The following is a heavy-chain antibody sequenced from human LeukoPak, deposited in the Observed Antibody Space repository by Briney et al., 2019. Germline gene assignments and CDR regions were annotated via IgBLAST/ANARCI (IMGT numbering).Heavy chain of an antibody. CDR3: ARGQKYYDPDY. J-gene: IGHJ4*02. Sequence: GASVKVSCKASGYTFTGYYMHRVRQATGQGLEWMGWMNPNSGNTGYAQKFQGRVTMTRNTSISTAYMELSSLRSEDTAVYYCARGQKYYDPDYWGQGTLVTVSS. V-gene: IGHV1-8*02. D-gene: IGHD3-22*01. CDR1: GYTFTGYY. CDR2: MNPNSGNT.